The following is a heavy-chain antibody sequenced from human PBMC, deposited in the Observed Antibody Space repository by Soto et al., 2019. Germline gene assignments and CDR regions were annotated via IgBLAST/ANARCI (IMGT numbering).Heavy chain of an antibody. D-gene: IGHD5-18*01. CDR1: GGSISNYY. Sequence: PSETLSLTCTVSGGSISNYYWSWIRQPPGKGLEWIGYIYYSGSTNYNPSLKSRVTISVDTSKNQFSLKLSSVTAADTAVYYCARGYVDTAMITPWLGFPLDYWGQRTLVTVSS. V-gene: IGHV4-59*01. CDR2: IYYSGST. J-gene: IGHJ4*02. CDR3: ARGYVDTAMITPWLGFPLDY.